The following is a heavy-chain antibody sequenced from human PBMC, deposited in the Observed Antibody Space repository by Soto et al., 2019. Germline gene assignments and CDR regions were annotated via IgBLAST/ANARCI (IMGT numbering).Heavy chain of an antibody. CDR2: INHRGGA. CDR1: NGSFTDYF. Sequence: SETLSLTCAVHNGSFTDYFWTWIRQSPWRGLEWIGEINHRGGATYNPSLRSRVTISIDTSKNHFSLSLRSLTAADTAVYYCVARGMTYDFLSGPHPFDPWGHGTLVTVS. CDR3: VARGMTYDFLSGPHPFDP. D-gene: IGHD3-3*01. J-gene: IGHJ5*02. V-gene: IGHV4-34*01.